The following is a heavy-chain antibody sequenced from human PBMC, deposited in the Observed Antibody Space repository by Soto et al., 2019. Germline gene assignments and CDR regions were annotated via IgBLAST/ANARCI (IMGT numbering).Heavy chain of an antibody. V-gene: IGHV1-3*01. D-gene: IGHD2-2*01. CDR2: INAGNGNT. J-gene: IGHJ3*02. CDR3: ARDDGYCSSTSCYAFDI. Sequence: ASVKVSCKASGYTFTSYAMHWVRQAPGQRLEWMGWINAGNGNTKYSQKFQGRVTITRDTSASTAYMELSSLRSEDTAVYYCARDDGYCSSTSCYAFDIWGQGTMVTVSS. CDR1: GYTFTSYA.